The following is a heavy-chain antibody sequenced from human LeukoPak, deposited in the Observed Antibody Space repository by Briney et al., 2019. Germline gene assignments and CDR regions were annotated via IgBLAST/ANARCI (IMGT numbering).Heavy chain of an antibody. D-gene: IGHD6-19*01. CDR1: GGSISSSSYY. V-gene: IGHV4-39*01. Sequence: PSETLSLTCTVSGGSISSSSYYWGWIRQPPEKGLEWIGSIYYSGSTYCNPSLKSRVTISVDTSKNQFSLKLSSVTAADTAVYYCARLYIAVAGTEWFDPWGQGTLVTVSS. CDR3: ARLYIAVAGTEWFDP. CDR2: IYYSGST. J-gene: IGHJ5*02.